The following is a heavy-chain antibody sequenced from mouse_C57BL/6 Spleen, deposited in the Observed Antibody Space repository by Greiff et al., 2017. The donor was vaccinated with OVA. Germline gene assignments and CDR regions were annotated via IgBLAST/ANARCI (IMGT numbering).Heavy chain of an antibody. CDR1: GFTFSSYA. CDR2: ISSGGDYI. Sequence: EVQGVESGEGLVKPGGSLKLSCAASGFTFSSYAMSWVRQTPEKRLEWVAYISSGGDYIYYADTVKGRFTISRDNARNTLYLQMSSLKSEDTAMYYCTREGAYYGSSYFAYWGQGTLVTVSA. V-gene: IGHV5-9-1*02. CDR3: TREGAYYGSSYFAY. D-gene: IGHD1-1*01. J-gene: IGHJ3*01.